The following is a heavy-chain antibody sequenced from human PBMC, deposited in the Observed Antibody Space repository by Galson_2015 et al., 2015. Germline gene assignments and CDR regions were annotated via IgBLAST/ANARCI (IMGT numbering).Heavy chain of an antibody. CDR2: ISGSGSGT. D-gene: IGHD6-19*01. Sequence: SLRLSCAASGFTFSSYAMSWVRQAPGKGLEWVSGISGSGSGTYYADSVKGRFTISRDNPKNTLYLQMNSLRAEDTAVYYCAKDGELGGWQWLFDYWGQGTLVTVSS. CDR3: AKDGELGGWQWLFDY. V-gene: IGHV3-23*01. CDR1: GFTFSSYA. J-gene: IGHJ4*02.